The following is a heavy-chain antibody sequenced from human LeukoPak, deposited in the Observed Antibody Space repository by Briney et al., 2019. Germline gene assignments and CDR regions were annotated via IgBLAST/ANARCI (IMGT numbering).Heavy chain of an antibody. CDR1: GGTFSNYV. J-gene: IGHJ5*02. V-gene: IGHV1-69*05. D-gene: IGHD5-24*01. CDR3: ARVPQWEMMYNYFDP. Sequence: SVKVSCKASGGTFSNYVINWVRQAPGQGLEWVGGRIPIFDTTNYAQKFQGRVIFTTDESSNTAYMELASLRSEDTAVYYCARVPQWEMMYNYFDPWGQGTLVTVSS. CDR2: RIPIFDTT.